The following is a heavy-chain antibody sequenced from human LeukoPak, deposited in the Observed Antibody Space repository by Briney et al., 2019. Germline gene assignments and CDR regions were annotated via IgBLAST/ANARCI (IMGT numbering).Heavy chain of an antibody. D-gene: IGHD3-22*01. V-gene: IGHV4-59*08. CDR2: IYYSGST. J-gene: IGHJ4*02. CDR1: GGSISSYY. Sequence: SETLSLTCTVSGGSISSYYWSWIRQPPGKGLKWIGYIYYSGSTNYNPSLKSRVTISVDTSKNQFSLKLSSVTAADTAVYYCATYYYDSSGYYLGPFDYWGQGTLVTVSS. CDR3: ATYYYDSSGYYLGPFDY.